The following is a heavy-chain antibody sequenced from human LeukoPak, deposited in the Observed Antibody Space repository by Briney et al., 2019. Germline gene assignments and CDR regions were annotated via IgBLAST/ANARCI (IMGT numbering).Heavy chain of an antibody. J-gene: IGHJ4*02. CDR2: IYYSGSA. CDR1: GGSISSYY. CDR3: ARLGYSSSWYVFDY. V-gene: IGHV4-59*01. D-gene: IGHD6-13*01. Sequence: PSETLSLTCTVSGGSISSYYWSWIRQPPGKGLEWIGYIYYSGSAIYNPSLKSRVTISVDTSKSQFSLNLSSVTAADTAVCYCARLGYSSSWYVFDYWGQGTLVTVS.